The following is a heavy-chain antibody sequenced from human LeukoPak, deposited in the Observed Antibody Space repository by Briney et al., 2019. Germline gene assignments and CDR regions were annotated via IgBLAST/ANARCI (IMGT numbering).Heavy chain of an antibody. CDR3: ARLPSDIAVAGTYYFDY. J-gene: IGHJ4*02. CDR2: IIPIFGTA. V-gene: IGHV1-69*01. Sequence: ASVKVSCKAFGGTFSSYAISWVRQAPGQGLEWMGGIIPIFGTANYAQKFQGRVTTTADESTSTAYMELSSLRSEDTAVYYCARLPSDIAVAGTYYFDYWGQGTLVTVPS. D-gene: IGHD6-19*01. CDR1: GGTFSSYA.